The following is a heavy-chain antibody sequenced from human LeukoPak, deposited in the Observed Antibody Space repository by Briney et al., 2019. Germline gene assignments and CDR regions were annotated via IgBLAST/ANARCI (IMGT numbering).Heavy chain of an antibody. CDR3: ARVATPRYCSTTSCYWKAWFDP. D-gene: IGHD2-2*01. Sequence: ASVKVSCKTSGGTLSRYAISWVRQAPGQGLEWRGEIIPIFGTANYAQKFQGRVTITADESTSTAYMELSSLRSEDTAVYYCARVATPRYCSTTSCYWKAWFDPWGQGTLVTVSS. CDR1: GGTLSRYA. V-gene: IGHV1-69*13. J-gene: IGHJ5*02. CDR2: IIPIFGTA.